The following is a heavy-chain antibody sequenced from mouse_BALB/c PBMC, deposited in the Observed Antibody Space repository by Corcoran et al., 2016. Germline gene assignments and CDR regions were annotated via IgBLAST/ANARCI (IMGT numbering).Heavy chain of an antibody. D-gene: IGHD4-1*01. CDR3: ANWDWYFDV. Sequence: EVQLQQSGAELVKPGASVKLSCTASGFNIKDTYMHWVKQRPEQGLEWIGRIDPANGNTKYDPKFQGKATITADTSSNTAYLQLSSRTSEDTAGDYCANWDWYFDVWGAGTTVTVSS. CDR2: IDPANGNT. CDR1: GFNIKDTY. V-gene: IGHV14-3*02. J-gene: IGHJ1*01.